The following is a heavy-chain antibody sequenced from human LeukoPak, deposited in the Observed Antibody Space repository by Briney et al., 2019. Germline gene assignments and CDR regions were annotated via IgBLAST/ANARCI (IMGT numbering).Heavy chain of an antibody. CDR3: AKGRSDSSGYYYVGFDY. V-gene: IGHV3-23*01. D-gene: IGHD3-22*01. CDR1: GFTFSSYA. J-gene: IGHJ4*02. CDR2: ISDSGDST. Sequence: PGGSLRLSCAASGFTFSSYAMSWVRQAPGKGLEWVSAISDSGDSTYYADSVKGRFTISRDNSKNTLYLQMSSLRAEDTAVYYCAKGRSDSSGYYYVGFDYWGQGTLVTVSP.